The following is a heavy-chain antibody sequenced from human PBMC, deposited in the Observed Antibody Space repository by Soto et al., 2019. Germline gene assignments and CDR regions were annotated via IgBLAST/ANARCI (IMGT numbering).Heavy chain of an antibody. Sequence: EVQLLESGGGLVQPGGSLRLSCAASGFTFSSYAMSWVRQAPGKGLEWVSAISGRGGSTYYADSVKGRFTISRDNSKNTLYLQMNSLRAEDTAVYYCAKDKGGLAVAGEDAFDIWGQGTMVTVSS. CDR1: GFTFSSYA. CDR2: ISGRGGST. D-gene: IGHD6-19*01. J-gene: IGHJ3*02. CDR3: AKDKGGLAVAGEDAFDI. V-gene: IGHV3-23*01.